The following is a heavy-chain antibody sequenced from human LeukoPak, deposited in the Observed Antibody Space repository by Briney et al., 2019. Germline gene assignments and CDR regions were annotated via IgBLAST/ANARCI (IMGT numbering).Heavy chain of an antibody. CDR3: AKKRQPGYYNYYYGMDV. V-gene: IGHV3-23*01. CDR2: ISGSGGST. J-gene: IGHJ6*02. CDR1: GFTFSSYA. Sequence: GASLRLSCAASGFTFSSYAMSWVRQAPGKGLEWVSAISGSGGSTYYADSVKGRFTISRDNSKNTLYLQMNSLRAEDTAVYYCAKKRQPGYYNYYYGMDVWGQGTTVTVSS. D-gene: IGHD1-14*01.